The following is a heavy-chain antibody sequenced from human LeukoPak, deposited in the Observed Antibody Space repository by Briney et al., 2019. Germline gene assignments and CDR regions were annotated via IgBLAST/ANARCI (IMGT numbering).Heavy chain of an antibody. CDR2: LGYDGIKE. V-gene: IGHV3-33*06. D-gene: IGHD3-16*01. CDR1: GFTFSNYG. Sequence: QPGRSLRLSCAASGFTFSNYGMHWVRQAPGKGLEWVAVLGYDGIKEYYADSVKGRFTISRDNSKNTLYLQMNSLRTDDTAMYYCAKGAGEGYMDVWGKGTTVTVS. J-gene: IGHJ6*03. CDR3: AKGAGEGYMDV.